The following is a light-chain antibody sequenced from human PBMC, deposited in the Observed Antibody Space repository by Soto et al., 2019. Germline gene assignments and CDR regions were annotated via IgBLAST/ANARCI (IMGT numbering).Light chain of an antibody. Sequence: QSVLTQPASVSGSPGQSITISCTRTSSDVGGYIVVSWYQQHPGKAPKLIIYEGTERPSGVYYRFSGSKSGNSASLTISGLQAEDEAFYFCCSYVGSSVIFGGGTKVTVL. J-gene: IGLJ2*01. V-gene: IGLV2-23*01. CDR1: SSDVGGYIV. CDR2: EGT. CDR3: CSYVGSSVI.